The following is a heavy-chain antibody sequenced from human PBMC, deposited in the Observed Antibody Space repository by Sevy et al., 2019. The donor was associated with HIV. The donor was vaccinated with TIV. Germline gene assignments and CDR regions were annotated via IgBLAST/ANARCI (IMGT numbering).Heavy chain of an antibody. V-gene: IGHV3-23*01. Sequence: GGSLRLSCAASGFTFSSYAMSWVRQAPGKGLEWVSAISGSGGSTYYADSVKGRFTISRDNSKNTLYLQMNSLRAEDTDVYYCAKVSPPGDIVVVPAARLFDYWGQGTLVTVSS. CDR1: GFTFSSYA. D-gene: IGHD2-2*01. CDR2: ISGSGGST. CDR3: AKVSPPGDIVVVPAARLFDY. J-gene: IGHJ4*02.